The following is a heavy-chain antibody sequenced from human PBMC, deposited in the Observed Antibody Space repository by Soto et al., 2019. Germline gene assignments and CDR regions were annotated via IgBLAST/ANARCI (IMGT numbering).Heavy chain of an antibody. D-gene: IGHD3-10*01. CDR2: ISGSGGRP. CDR1: RFPFSTYT. Sequence: GGSLRLSCVASRFPFSTYTMSWVRQAPGKGLEWVSVISGSGGRPSYADSVQGRFSISRDNPKNTLYLQMNGLRGEDTARYYCAKARCITTDCYVPDYWGQGTLVTVCS. V-gene: IGHV3-23*01. J-gene: IGHJ4*02. CDR3: AKARCITTDCYVPDY.